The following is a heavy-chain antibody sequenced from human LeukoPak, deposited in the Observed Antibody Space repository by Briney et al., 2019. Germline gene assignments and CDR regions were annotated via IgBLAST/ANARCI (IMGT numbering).Heavy chain of an antibody. Sequence: SQTLSLTCTVSGGSISRGDYYWSWIRQPPGKDLGWIGYIYYSGSTYYNPSTKSPVTISVDTSKNQFSLKLSSVTAADTAVYYCARDPVPVSPHAFDIWGQGTMVTVSS. CDR1: GGSISRGDYY. CDR2: IYYSGST. V-gene: IGHV4-30-4*08. CDR3: ARDPVPVSPHAFDI. D-gene: IGHD2-2*01. J-gene: IGHJ3*02.